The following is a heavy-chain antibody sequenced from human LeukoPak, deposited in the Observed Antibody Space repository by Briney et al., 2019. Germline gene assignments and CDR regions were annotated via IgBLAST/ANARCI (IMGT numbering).Heavy chain of an antibody. Sequence: GGSLRLSCAASGFTFSNAWMSWVRQAPGKGREWVGRIKSKTDGGTTDYAAPVKGRRTISRDDSKNTLYLQMNSLKTEDTAVYYCTTVSDYDYVWGSYRPEAWGQGTLVTVSS. CDR2: IKSKTDGGTT. D-gene: IGHD3-16*02. J-gene: IGHJ5*02. V-gene: IGHV3-15*01. CDR1: GFTFSNAW. CDR3: TTVSDYDYVWGSYRPEA.